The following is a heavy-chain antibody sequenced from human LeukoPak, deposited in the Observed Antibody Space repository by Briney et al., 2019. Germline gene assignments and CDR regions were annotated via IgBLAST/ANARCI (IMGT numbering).Heavy chain of an antibody. CDR3: AKNVGGTCYSGTAF. J-gene: IGHJ4*02. CDR1: GFTFTSYA. Sequence: PGGSLRLSCAASGFTFTSYAMSWVRQAPGKGLEWVSVISDSGGSTYYADSVKGRFTISRDNSKNTLFLQMNSLRVEDTAVYYCAKNVGGTCYSGTAFWGQGTLVTVSS. CDR2: ISDSGGST. V-gene: IGHV3-23*01. D-gene: IGHD2-15*01.